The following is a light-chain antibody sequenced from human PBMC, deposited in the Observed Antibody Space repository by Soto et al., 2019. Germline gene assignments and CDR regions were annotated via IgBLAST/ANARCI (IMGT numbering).Light chain of an antibody. V-gene: IGLV1-40*01. CDR2: GNS. CDR3: QSYDNSLGGYVL. CDR1: SSNIGAGYD. J-gene: IGLJ2*01. Sequence: QSVLTQPPSVSGAPGQRVTISCTGGSSNIGAGYDVHWCQQLPGTAPKLLIYGNSNRPSGVPDRFSGSKSGTSASLAITGLQAEDEAGYYCQSYDNSLGGYVLFGGGTKLTVL.